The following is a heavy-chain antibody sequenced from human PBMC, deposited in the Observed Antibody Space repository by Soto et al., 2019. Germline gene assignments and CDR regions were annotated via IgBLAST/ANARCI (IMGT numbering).Heavy chain of an antibody. J-gene: IGHJ6*02. D-gene: IGHD6-13*01. Sequence: GGSLRLSCAASGFTFSSYSMNWVRQAPGKGLEWVSYISSSSSTIYYADSVKGRFTISRDNAKNSLYLQMNSLRDEDTAVYYCARKDSSTTRQYYYYYYGMDVWGQGTTVTVS. CDR2: ISSSSSTI. V-gene: IGHV3-48*02. CDR1: GFTFSSYS. CDR3: ARKDSSTTRQYYYYYYGMDV.